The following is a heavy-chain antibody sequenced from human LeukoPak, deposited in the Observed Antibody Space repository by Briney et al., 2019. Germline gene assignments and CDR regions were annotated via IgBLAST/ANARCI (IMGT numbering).Heavy chain of an antibody. D-gene: IGHD3-3*01. CDR2: ISGSGDST. CDR1: GFTFSSHA. J-gene: IGHJ3*02. Sequence: GGSLRLSCAASGFTFSSHAMSWVRQAPGKGLEWVSVISGSGDSTYYADSVKGRFTISRDISKNTLYLQMKSLRAGDTAVYYCAKDKTYDDFWSGHDAFDIWGQGTMVTVSS. CDR3: AKDKTYDDFWSGHDAFDI. V-gene: IGHV3-23*01.